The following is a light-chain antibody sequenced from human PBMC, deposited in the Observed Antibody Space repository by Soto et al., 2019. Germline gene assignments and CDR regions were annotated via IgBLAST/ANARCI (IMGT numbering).Light chain of an antibody. Sequence: EIVMTQSPLSLPVNPGEPASISCRSSQSLLHTNGHTYMDWYLQRPGQSPHLLIYLGSNRASGVPDRISASGSGTDFTLTITGVEAEDVGIYYCMQALELPWTFGQGTRVDIK. CDR3: MQALELPWT. V-gene: IGKV2-28*01. CDR2: LGS. CDR1: QSLLHTNGHTY. J-gene: IGKJ1*01.